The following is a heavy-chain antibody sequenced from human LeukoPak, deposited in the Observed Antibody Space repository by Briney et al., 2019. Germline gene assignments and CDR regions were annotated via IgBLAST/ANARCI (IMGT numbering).Heavy chain of an antibody. Sequence: GGSLRLSCAASGFTFDDYAMHWVRQTPGKGLDYVSGISWNSGTIDYADSVKGRFTISRDDAKNSLYLQMNSLRAEDTALYYCAKDRGYWGYYFDYWGQGTLVTVSS. V-gene: IGHV3-9*01. CDR1: GFTFDDYA. D-gene: IGHD3-22*01. CDR2: ISWNSGTI. CDR3: AKDRGYWGYYFDY. J-gene: IGHJ4*02.